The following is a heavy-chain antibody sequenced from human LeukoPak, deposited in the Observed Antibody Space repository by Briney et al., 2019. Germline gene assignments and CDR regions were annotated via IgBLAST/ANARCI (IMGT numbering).Heavy chain of an antibody. D-gene: IGHD2-2*01. CDR1: GGSISSNNYY. CDR2: IYYSGST. CDR3: YKYCSSTSCYSNFDY. Sequence: SETLSLTCTVSGGSISSNNYYWGWIRQPPGKGLEWIGSIYYSGSTYYNPSLKSRVTISVDTSKNQFSLKLSSVTAADTAVYYCYKYCSSTSCYSNFDYWGQGTLVTVSS. V-gene: IGHV4-39*07. J-gene: IGHJ4*02.